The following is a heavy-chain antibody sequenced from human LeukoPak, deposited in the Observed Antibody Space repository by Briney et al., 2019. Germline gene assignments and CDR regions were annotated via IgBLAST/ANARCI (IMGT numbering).Heavy chain of an antibody. V-gene: IGHV4-38-2*02. J-gene: IGHJ4*02. CDR2: VFHSGST. CDR3: ARESVTGYSYYFEY. Sequence: PSETLSLTCVVSDYSISSGYNWVWIRQAPGKGLEWIGGVFHSGSTYNNPSFKSRLTLSVDLSTNQLSPRLRSVTAADTAVYYCARESVTGYSYYFEYWGQGILVTVSS. D-gene: IGHD3-9*01. CDR1: DYSISSGYN.